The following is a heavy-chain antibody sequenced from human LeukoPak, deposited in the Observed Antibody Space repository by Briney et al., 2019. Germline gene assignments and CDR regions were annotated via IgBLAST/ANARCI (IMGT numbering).Heavy chain of an antibody. D-gene: IGHD6-19*01. V-gene: IGHV3-66*01. CDR2: IYSGAGT. J-gene: IGHJ4*02. CDR3: ARDSSGPAY. CDR1: GFAVSNNY. Sequence: GGSLRLSCAASGFAVSNNYMSWVRQAPGKGLEWVSVIYSGAGTYYADSVKGRFTISRDNSKNTLYLQMNSLRVEDTAVYYCARDSSGPAYWGQGTLVTVSS.